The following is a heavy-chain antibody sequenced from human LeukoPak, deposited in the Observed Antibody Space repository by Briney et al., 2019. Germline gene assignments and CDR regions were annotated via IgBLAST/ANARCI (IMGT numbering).Heavy chain of an antibody. CDR2: IYYSGST. V-gene: IGHV4-39*01. J-gene: IGHJ3*02. CDR1: GGSISSGSYY. D-gene: IGHD2-15*01. Sequence: NPSQTLSLTCTVSGGSISSGSYYWGWIRQPPGKGLEWIGSIYYSGSTYYNPSLKSRVTISVDTSKNQFSLKLSSVTAADTAVYYCARHVRRSQLLLGVPGNDAFDIWGQGTMVTVSS. CDR3: ARHVRRSQLLLGVPGNDAFDI.